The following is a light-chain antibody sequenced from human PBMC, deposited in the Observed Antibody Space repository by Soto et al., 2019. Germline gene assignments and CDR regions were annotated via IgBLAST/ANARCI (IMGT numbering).Light chain of an antibody. J-gene: IGLJ2*01. CDR3: GTWDSSLSAVV. CDR2: FNN. CDR1: SSNVGSNT. V-gene: IGLV1-44*01. Sequence: QSVLTQPPSASGTPGQRVTISCSGSSSNVGSNTVNWHRQLPGTAPKLLIYFNNQRPSGVPDRFSGSKSGTSATLGITGLQTGDEADYYCGTWDSSLSAVVFGGGTKLTVL.